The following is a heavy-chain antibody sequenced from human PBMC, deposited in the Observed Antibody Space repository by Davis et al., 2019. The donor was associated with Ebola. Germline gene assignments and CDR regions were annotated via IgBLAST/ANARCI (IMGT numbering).Heavy chain of an antibody. CDR1: GFTFILHT. V-gene: IGHV3-64D*06. Sequence: GESLKISCSASGFTFILHTMHWVRQAPGKGLEYVADISNAGAYPFHEDFVKGRFTISRDNSKNTLFLQMNNLRVEDTAVYYCVKGSSGAAANWLDAWGRGTRVTVSS. CDR3: VKGSSGAAANWLDA. J-gene: IGHJ5*02. CDR2: ISNAGAYP. D-gene: IGHD3-10*01.